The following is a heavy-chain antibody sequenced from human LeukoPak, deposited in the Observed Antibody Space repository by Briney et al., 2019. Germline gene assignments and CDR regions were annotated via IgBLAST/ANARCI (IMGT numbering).Heavy chain of an antibody. Sequence: PGGSLRLSCAASGSTFSGSAMHWVRPASGKGLESLGRIRSKANSYATAYAASVKGRFTISRDDSKNTAYLQMNSLKTEDTAVYYCTRPRGYCSGGSCYPRYFDYWGQGTLVTVSS. CDR1: GSTFSGSA. CDR3: TRPRGYCSGGSCYPRYFDY. J-gene: IGHJ4*02. D-gene: IGHD2-15*01. V-gene: IGHV3-73*01. CDR2: IRSKANSYAT.